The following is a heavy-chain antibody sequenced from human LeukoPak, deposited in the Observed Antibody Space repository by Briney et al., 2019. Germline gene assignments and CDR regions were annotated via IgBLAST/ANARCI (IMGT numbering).Heavy chain of an antibody. CDR3: ARAPVEQYLGAFDI. CDR2: IYPGDSDT. Sequence: GESLQISCKGSGYSFTSYWIGWVRQLPGKCLEWMGIIYPGDSDTRYSPSFQGQVTISADKSISTAYLQWSSLKASDTAMYYCARAPVEQYLGAFDIWGQGTMVTVSS. D-gene: IGHD4-4*01. J-gene: IGHJ3*02. V-gene: IGHV5-51*01. CDR1: GYSFTSYW.